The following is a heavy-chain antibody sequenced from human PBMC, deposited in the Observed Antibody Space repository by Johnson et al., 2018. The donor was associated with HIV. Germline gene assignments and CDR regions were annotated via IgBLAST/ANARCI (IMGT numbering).Heavy chain of an antibody. J-gene: IGHJ3*02. D-gene: IGHD1-26*01. CDR1: GFTFRDYY. CDR2: FSSTGTTI. CDR3: ATDRVGATALDM. Sequence: QMLLVESGGGLVKPGGSLRLSCAASGFTFRDYYMRWIRQAPGKGLEWVSSFSSTGTTIYYADSLMALFTISRYNANNSLYLHINSLRVEYTAVYYCATDRVGATALDMWGQGTMVTVSS. V-gene: IGHV3-11*04.